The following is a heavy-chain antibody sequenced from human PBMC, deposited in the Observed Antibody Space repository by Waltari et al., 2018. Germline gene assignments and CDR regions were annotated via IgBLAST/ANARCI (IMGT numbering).Heavy chain of an antibody. D-gene: IGHD3-10*01. J-gene: IGHJ4*02. CDR1: GFTCGDYG. V-gene: IGHV3-49*04. CDR2: IRSKAYGATT. CDR3: TRMNYGSGSNLFDF. Sequence: EVQLVESGGAVVQPGRSLRLSGKTSGFTCGDYGGGGVRQTPGRGLEWLGLIRSKAYGATTEYAASVKGRFTFSRDDSDSIAYLQLNSLKTEDTAIYFCTRMNYGSGSNLFDFWGQGPLVTVSS.